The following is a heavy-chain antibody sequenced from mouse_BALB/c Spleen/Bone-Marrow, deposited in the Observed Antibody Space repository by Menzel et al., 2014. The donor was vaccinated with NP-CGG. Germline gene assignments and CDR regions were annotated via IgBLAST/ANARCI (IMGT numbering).Heavy chain of an antibody. CDR2: INSNGGST. V-gene: IGHV5-6-3*01. J-gene: IGHJ4*01. D-gene: IGHD1-1*01. CDR3: ARDRYYGYAMDY. Sequence: VQLMESGGGLVQPGGSLKLSCAASRFTFSSYGMSWVRQTPDKRLELVATINSNGGSTYYSDSAKGRFTISRANAKNTLFLQMSSLKSDDTAMYYCARDRYYGYAMDYWGQGTSVTVSS. CDR1: RFTFSSYG.